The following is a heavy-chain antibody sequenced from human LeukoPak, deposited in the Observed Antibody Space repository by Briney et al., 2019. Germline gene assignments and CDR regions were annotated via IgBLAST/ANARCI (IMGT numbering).Heavy chain of an antibody. V-gene: IGHV4-34*01. CDR3: ARVLRRITIFGVVIIGAFDI. Sequence: SETLSLTCAVYGGPFSGYYWSWIRQPPGKGLEWIGEINHSGSTNYNPSLKSRVTISVDTSKNQFSLKLSSVTAADTAVYYCARVLRRITIFGVVIIGAFDIWGQGTMVTVSS. D-gene: IGHD3-3*01. CDR1: GGPFSGYY. CDR2: INHSGST. J-gene: IGHJ3*02.